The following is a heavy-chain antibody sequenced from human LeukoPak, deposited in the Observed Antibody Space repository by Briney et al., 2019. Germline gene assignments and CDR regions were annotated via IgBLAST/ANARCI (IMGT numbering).Heavy chain of an antibody. V-gene: IGHV5-51*01. CDR1: GYSFTSFW. Sequence: GESLKISCKGSGYSFTSFWIGWVRQMPGKGPEWMGIIYPGDSDTKYSPSFQGQVTLSVDKSITTAYLQWSSLKASDTAMYYCARQASAASDYWGQGTLVTVSS. CDR3: ARQASAASDY. D-gene: IGHD6-13*01. CDR2: IYPGDSDT. J-gene: IGHJ4*02.